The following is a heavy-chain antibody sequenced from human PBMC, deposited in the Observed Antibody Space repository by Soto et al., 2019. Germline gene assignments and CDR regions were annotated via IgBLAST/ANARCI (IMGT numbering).Heavy chain of an antibody. V-gene: IGHV3-74*01. CDR3: ARATGSNQPFDY. D-gene: IGHD2-2*01. CDR1: GFTFSTYW. Sequence: EVQLVESGGGLVQXXGSLRLSCAATGFTFSTYWMHWVRQGPGKGLVWVSRISTDGSSTTYADSVKGRFTISRDNAKNTMKLQMNSLSAGDTAVYYCARATGSNQPFDYWGQGTLVTVSS. J-gene: IGHJ4*02. CDR2: ISTDGSST.